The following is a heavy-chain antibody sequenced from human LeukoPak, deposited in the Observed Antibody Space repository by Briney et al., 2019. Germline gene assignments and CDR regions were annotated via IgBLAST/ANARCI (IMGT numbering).Heavy chain of an antibody. D-gene: IGHD2-2*02. V-gene: IGHV1-2*02. Sequence: WASVKVSCKASGYTFTGYYMHWVRQAPGQGLEWMGWINPNSGGTNYAQKFQGRVTMTRGTSISTAYMELSRLRSDDTAVYYCARDSGYCSSTSCYTPYYYYYYMDVWGKGTTVTVSS. CDR2: INPNSGGT. J-gene: IGHJ6*03. CDR1: GYTFTGYY. CDR3: ARDSGYCSSTSCYTPYYYYYYMDV.